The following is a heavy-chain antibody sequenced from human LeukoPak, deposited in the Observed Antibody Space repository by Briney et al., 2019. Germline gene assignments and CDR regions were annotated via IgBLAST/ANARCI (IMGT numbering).Heavy chain of an antibody. Sequence: PGGSLRLSCAASGFTFSSYGMHWVRQAPGKGLEWVAFIRYDGSNKYYADSVKGRFTISRDNSKNTLYLQMNSLRAEDTAVYYCARAIDSSSPGGDYWGQGTLVTVSS. V-gene: IGHV3-30*02. CDR1: GFTFSSYG. CDR3: ARAIDSSSPGGDY. CDR2: IRYDGSNK. D-gene: IGHD6-6*01. J-gene: IGHJ4*02.